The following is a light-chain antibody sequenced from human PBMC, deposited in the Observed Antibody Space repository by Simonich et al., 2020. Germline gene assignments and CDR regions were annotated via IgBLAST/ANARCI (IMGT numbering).Light chain of an antibody. J-gene: IGLJ2*01. CDR3: CSYAGSSTVV. CDR1: SSEVGGYNY. CDR2: DVS. Sequence: QSALTQPASVSGSPGQSITISCTGTSSEVGGYNYFSWYQQHPGKAPKIMIYDVSKRPSGVSNRVSGSKSGNTASLTISGLQAEDEADYYCCSYAGSSTVVFGGGTKLTVL. V-gene: IGLV2-23*02.